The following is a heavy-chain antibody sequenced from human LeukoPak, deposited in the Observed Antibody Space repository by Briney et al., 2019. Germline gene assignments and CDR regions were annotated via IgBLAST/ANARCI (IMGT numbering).Heavy chain of an antibody. D-gene: IGHD1-26*01. V-gene: IGHV4-61*01. CDR3: ARVGSGSYYGYYYYYMDV. Sequence: SETLSLTCAVSGYSISSGYYWSWIRQPPGKGLEWIGYIYYSGSTNYNPSLKSRVTISVDTSKNQFSPKLSSVTAADTAVYYCARVGSGSYYGYYYYYMDVWGKGTTVTVSS. J-gene: IGHJ6*03. CDR2: IYYSGST. CDR1: GYSISSGYY.